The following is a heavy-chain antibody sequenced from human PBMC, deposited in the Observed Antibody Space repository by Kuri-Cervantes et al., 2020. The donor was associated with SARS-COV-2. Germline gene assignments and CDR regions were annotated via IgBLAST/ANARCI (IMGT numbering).Heavy chain of an antibody. J-gene: IGHJ6*02. CDR1: GYTFTSYY. CDR3: ATVRYYYGSGSPHRASDYYGMDV. CDR2: MNPNSGNT. Sequence: ASVKVSCKASGYTFTSYYMHWVRQAPGQGLEWMGWMNPNSGNTGYAQKFQGRVTMTRNTSISTAYMELSSLRSEDTAVYYCATVRYYYGSGSPHRASDYYGMDVWGQGTTVTVSS. D-gene: IGHD3-10*01. V-gene: IGHV1-8*02.